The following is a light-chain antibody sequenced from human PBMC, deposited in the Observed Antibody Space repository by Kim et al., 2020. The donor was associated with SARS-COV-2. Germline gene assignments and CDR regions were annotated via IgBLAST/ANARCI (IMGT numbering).Light chain of an antibody. Sequence: QSALTQPASVSGSPGQSITISCTGTSSDVGGYNYVSWYQQHPGKAPKLMIYDVSKRPSGVSNRFSGSKSGNTASLTISGLQAEDEADYYCSSYTASNFWVFGGGTQLTVL. CDR2: DVS. V-gene: IGLV2-14*03. J-gene: IGLJ3*02. CDR1: SSDVGGYNY. CDR3: SSYTASNFWV.